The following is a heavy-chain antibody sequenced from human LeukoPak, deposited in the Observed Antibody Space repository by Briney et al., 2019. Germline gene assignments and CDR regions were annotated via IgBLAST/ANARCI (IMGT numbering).Heavy chain of an antibody. V-gene: IGHV3-49*04. D-gene: IGHD1-26*01. CDR1: GFTFGDYA. CDR3: TRDGWELPYFDY. CDR2: IGSRAYGGTT. J-gene: IGHJ4*02. Sequence: GRSLRLSCTTSGFTFGDYAMSWVRQAPGKGLEWVGFIGSRAYGGTTKYAASAKGRFTISRDDSKSIAYLQMNSLKTEDTAVYYCTRDGWELPYFDYWGQGTLVTVSS.